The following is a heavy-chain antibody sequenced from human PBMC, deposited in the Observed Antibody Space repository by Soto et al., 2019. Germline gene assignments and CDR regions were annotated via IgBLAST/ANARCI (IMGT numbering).Heavy chain of an antibody. CDR2: IYHSGST. CDR3: ARRVYSSSWTAYFDY. V-gene: IGHV4-4*02. J-gene: IGHJ4*02. Sequence: SETLSLTCAVSGGSISSSNWWSWVRQPPGKGLEWIGEIYHSGSTNYNPSLKSRVTISVDKSKNQFSLKLSSVTAADTAVYYCARRVYSSSWTAYFDYWGQGTLVTVSS. D-gene: IGHD6-13*01. CDR1: GGSISSSNW.